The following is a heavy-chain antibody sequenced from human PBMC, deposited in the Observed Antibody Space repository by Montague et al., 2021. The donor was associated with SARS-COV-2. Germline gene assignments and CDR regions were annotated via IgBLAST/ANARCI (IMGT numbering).Heavy chain of an antibody. CDR2: IYYSGST. CDR1: GGSISSYY. Sequence: SETLSLTCTVSGGSISSYYWSWIRQPPGKGLEWIGYIYYSGSTNXNPSLQSRVTISVDTSKNQFSLNLSSVTAADTAVYYCARDRRFLEWPGLYYYYGMDVWGQGATVTVSS. CDR3: ARDRRFLEWPGLYYYYGMDV. D-gene: IGHD3-3*01. V-gene: IGHV4-59*01. J-gene: IGHJ6*02.